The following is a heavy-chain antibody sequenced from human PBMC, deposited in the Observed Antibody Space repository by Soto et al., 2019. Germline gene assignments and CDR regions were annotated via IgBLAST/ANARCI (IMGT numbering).Heavy chain of an antibody. D-gene: IGHD3-22*01. J-gene: IGHJ4*02. CDR3: AKGRYFDSSGGCANY. V-gene: IGHV3-23*01. CDR2: ISGSGHAT. CDR1: GFIFDNYA. Sequence: EVKLSESGGGLIPLGASARLSCITSGFIFDNYAMSWVRQGPGRGLEWVAAISGSGHATYYTQSAQGRFIISRDKSKKTVFLQMNNLRAEDTAVYYCAKGRYFDSSGGCANYWGLGTLVTVSS.